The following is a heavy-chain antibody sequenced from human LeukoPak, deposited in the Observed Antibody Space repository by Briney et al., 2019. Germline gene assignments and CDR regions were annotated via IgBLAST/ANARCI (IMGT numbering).Heavy chain of an antibody. Sequence: PGGSLRLSCAASGFTFSSYWMSWVRQAPGKGLEWVANIKQDGSEKYYVDPVKGRFTISRDNAKNSLYLQMNSLRAEDTAVYYCARLGLGYDSSGYYLDWGQGTLVTVSS. CDR3: ARLGLGYDSSGYYLD. D-gene: IGHD3-22*01. CDR1: GFTFSSYW. J-gene: IGHJ4*02. CDR2: IKQDGSEK. V-gene: IGHV3-7*01.